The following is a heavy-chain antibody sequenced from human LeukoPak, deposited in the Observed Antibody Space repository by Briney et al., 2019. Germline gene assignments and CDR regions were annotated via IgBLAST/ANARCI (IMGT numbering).Heavy chain of an antibody. V-gene: IGHV3-53*01. CDR2: IYSGGST. J-gene: IGHJ4*02. Sequence: GGSLRLSCAASGFTVSNNYMSWVRQAPGKGLERVSVIYSGGSTYYADSVKGRFTISRDNSKNTLYLQMNSLRAEDTAVYYCARDSYGSGSYDSWGQGTLVTVSS. CDR1: GFTVSNNY. CDR3: ARDSYGSGSYDS. D-gene: IGHD3-10*01.